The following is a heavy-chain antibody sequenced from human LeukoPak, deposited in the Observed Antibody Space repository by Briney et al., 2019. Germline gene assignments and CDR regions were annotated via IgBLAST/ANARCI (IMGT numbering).Heavy chain of an antibody. CDR1: GFTFSYYS. V-gene: IGHV3-48*01. J-gene: IGHJ4*02. CDR2: ISSSSSTI. CDR3: ARDFEAAGFDF. Sequence: GGSLRLSCAASGFTFSYYSMTWVRQAPGKGLEWVSYISSSSSTIYYADSVKGRFTISRDNAKKSLYLQMISLRAEDTAVYYCARDFEAAGFDFWGQGTPVTVSS. D-gene: IGHD6-25*01.